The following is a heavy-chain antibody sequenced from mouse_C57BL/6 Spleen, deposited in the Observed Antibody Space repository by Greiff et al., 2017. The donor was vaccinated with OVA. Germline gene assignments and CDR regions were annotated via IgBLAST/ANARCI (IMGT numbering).Heavy chain of an antibody. CDR1: GYAFSSSW. V-gene: IGHV1-82*01. J-gene: IGHJ2*01. CDR2: IYPGDGDT. Sequence: VQLQQSGPELVKPGASVKISCKASGYAFSSSWMNWVKQRPGKGLEWIGRIYPGDGDTNYNGKFKGKATLTADKSSSTAYMQLSSLTSEDSAVYFCARFYCGSSYYFDYWGQGTTLTVSS. CDR3: ARFYCGSSYYFDY. D-gene: IGHD1-1*01.